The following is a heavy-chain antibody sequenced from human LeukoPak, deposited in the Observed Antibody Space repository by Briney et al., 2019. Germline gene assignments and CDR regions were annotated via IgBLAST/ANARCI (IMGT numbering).Heavy chain of an antibody. D-gene: IGHD1-1*01. CDR1: GFNFKTYT. CDR2: ITAGDGAT. CDR3: ARDRSTDAISEF. Sequence: GASLRLSCAASGFNFKTYTLTWVRQAPGKRPEWLSSITAGDGATYYADSVRGRFTISRDYSRNTVYLHLSGLRAEDTAVYYCARDRSTDAISEFWGQGTLVAVSS. V-gene: IGHV3-23*01. J-gene: IGHJ4*02.